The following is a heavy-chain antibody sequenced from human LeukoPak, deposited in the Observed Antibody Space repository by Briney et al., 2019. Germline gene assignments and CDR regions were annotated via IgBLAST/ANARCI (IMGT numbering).Heavy chain of an antibody. CDR1: GFTFSSYW. V-gene: IGHV3-7*05. CDR3: ARDGLTSYYYDSSGSHDAFDI. D-gene: IGHD3-22*01. Sequence: GGSLRLSCAASGFTFSSYWMSWVRQAPGKGLEWVANIKQDGSEKYYVDSVKGRFTISRDNAKNSLYLQMNSLRAEDTAVYYCARDGLTSYYYDSSGSHDAFDIWGQGTMVTVSS. CDR2: IKQDGSEK. J-gene: IGHJ3*02.